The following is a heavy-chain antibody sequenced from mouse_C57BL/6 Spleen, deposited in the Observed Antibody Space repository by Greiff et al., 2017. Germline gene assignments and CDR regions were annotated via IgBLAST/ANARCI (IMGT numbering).Heavy chain of an antibody. J-gene: IGHJ2*01. V-gene: IGHV1-80*01. CDR1: GYAFSSYW. CDR3: ARGDYYGSSYNY. Sequence: QVQLQQSGAELVKPGASVKISCKASGYAFSSYWMNWVKQRPGKGLEWIGQIYPGDGDTNYNGKLKGKATLTADKSSSTAYMQLSSLTSEDSAVYFCARGDYYGSSYNYWGQGTTLTVSS. D-gene: IGHD1-1*01. CDR2: IYPGDGDT.